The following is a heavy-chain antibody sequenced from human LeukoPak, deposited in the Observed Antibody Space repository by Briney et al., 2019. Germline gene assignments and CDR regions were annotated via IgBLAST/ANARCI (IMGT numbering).Heavy chain of an antibody. J-gene: IGHJ4*02. Sequence: PGGSLRLSCAAPGFTVSSNYMSWVRQAPGKGLEWVSVIYSGGSTYYADSVKGRFTISRDNSKNTLYLQMNSLRAEDTAVYYCARRNYYDSSGSFDYWGQGTLVTVSS. D-gene: IGHD3-22*01. CDR2: IYSGGST. CDR3: ARRNYYDSSGSFDY. V-gene: IGHV3-53*01. CDR1: GFTVSSNY.